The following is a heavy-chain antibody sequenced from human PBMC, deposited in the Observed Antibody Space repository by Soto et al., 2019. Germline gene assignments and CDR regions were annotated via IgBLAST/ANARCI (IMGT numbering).Heavy chain of an antibody. V-gene: IGHV3-23*01. CDR3: AKPEDGVVPAAMGYMDV. CDR1: GFTFSSYA. Sequence: EVQLLESGGGLVQPGGSLRLSCAASGFTFSSYAMSWVRQAPGKGLEWVSAISGSGGSTYYADSVKGRFTISRDNSKNTLYLQMNSLRAEDTAVYYCAKPEDGVVPAAMGYMDVWGKGTTVTVSS. J-gene: IGHJ6*03. D-gene: IGHD2-2*01. CDR2: ISGSGGST.